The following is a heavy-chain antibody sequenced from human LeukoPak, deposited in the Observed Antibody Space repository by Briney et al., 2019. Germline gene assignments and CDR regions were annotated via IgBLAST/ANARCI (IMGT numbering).Heavy chain of an antibody. CDR2: ISWNSGSI. CDR3: AKDIGDSGSLDADDAFDI. Sequence: QTGGSLRLSCAASGFTFSSYAMPWVRQAPGKGLEWVSGISWNSGSIGYADSVKGRFTISRDNAKNSLYLQMNSLRAEDTALYYCAKDIGDSGSLDADDAFDIWGQGTMVTVSS. J-gene: IGHJ3*02. D-gene: IGHD1-26*01. V-gene: IGHV3-9*01. CDR1: GFTFSSYA.